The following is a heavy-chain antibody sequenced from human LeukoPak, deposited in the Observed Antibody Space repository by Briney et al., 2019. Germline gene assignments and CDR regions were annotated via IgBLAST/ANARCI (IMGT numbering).Heavy chain of an antibody. D-gene: IGHD1-26*01. Sequence: RASVKVSCKASGYTFTSYHLHWVRQAPGQGLEWMGIINPSGGSPNYAQKFQGRVTMTRDMSTSTVNMELSSLRSEDTAVYYCARAQGSSYNYYMDVWGKGSTVTVSS. CDR2: INPSGGSP. J-gene: IGHJ6*03. CDR1: GYTFTSYH. V-gene: IGHV1-46*01. CDR3: ARAQGSSYNYYMDV.